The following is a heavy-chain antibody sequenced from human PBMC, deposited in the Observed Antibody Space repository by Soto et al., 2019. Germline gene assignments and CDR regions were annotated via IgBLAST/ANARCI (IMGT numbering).Heavy chain of an antibody. CDR1: GYTFTSYG. Sequence: VQLVHSGGEVKKPGASVKISCKASGYTFTSYGFSWVRLAPGHGLEWLGWISAYNGYTEYEQKFQGRLTMTTDTFTRTAYMELRSLKSNDSAVYYCARGRHYDLSGVIVGFDIWVQGTMVTVSS. J-gene: IGHJ3*02. D-gene: IGHD3-22*01. CDR3: ARGRHYDLSGVIVGFDI. CDR2: ISAYNGYT. V-gene: IGHV1-18*01.